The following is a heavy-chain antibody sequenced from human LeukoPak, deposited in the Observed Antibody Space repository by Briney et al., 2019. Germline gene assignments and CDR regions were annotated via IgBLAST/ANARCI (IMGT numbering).Heavy chain of an antibody. V-gene: IGHV3-23*01. J-gene: IGHJ4*02. CDR1: GFTFSSCA. CDR2: IIDSGNSI. Sequence: GGSLRLSCAASGFTFSSCAMSWVRQAPGKGLEWVSTIIDSGNSIYYADSAEGRFSISRDNSKNTLYLQMNSLRAGDTAVYYCAKDPIFSGSYGVFDYWGLGTLVTVSS. CDR3: AKDPIFSGSYGVFDY. D-gene: IGHD1-26*01.